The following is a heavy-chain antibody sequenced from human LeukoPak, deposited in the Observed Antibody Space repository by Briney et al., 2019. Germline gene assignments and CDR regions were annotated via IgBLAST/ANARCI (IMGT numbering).Heavy chain of an antibody. Sequence: KPSETLSLTCTVSGGSISSYYWSWIRQPPGKGLEWIGYIYYSGSTNYNPSLKSRVTISVDTSKNQFSLKLSSVTAADTAVYYCARRSGRNYYGSGSYYNEWSFDYWGQGTLVTVSS. CDR2: IYYSGST. CDR1: GGSISSYY. CDR3: ARRSGRNYYGSGSYYNEWSFDY. D-gene: IGHD3-10*01. V-gene: IGHV4-59*08. J-gene: IGHJ4*02.